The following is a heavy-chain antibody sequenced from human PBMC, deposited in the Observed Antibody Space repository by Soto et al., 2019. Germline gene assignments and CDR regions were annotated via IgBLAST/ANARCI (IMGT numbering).Heavy chain of an antibody. Sequence: SETLSLTCTVSGGSVSSSFFYWSWVRQPPGQRLEWIGYIYYTGTTNYNPSLASRVAMSVDTSKKQFTLNLRSLTAADTARYYCARPTTSSGWSLFDSWGQGMLVTV. CDR2: IYYTGTT. V-gene: IGHV4-61*01. J-gene: IGHJ4*02. CDR3: ARPTTSSGWSLFDS. CDR1: GGSVSSSFFY. D-gene: IGHD6-13*01.